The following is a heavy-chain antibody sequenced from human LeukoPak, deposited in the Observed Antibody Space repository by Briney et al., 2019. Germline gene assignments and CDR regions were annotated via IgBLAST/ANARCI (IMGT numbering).Heavy chain of an antibody. D-gene: IGHD3-10*01. CDR2: IASDGGST. CDR3: VRDSASGVDY. J-gene: IGHJ4*02. V-gene: IGHV3-74*01. CDR1: GFTFSNYW. Sequence: PGGSLRLSCAASGFTFSNYWMLWFRQAPGKGLVFVSRIASDGGSTKYADSVNGRFTISRDNAKNTPYLQMDSLRAEDTAVYYFVRDSASGVDYWGKGTLVTVSS.